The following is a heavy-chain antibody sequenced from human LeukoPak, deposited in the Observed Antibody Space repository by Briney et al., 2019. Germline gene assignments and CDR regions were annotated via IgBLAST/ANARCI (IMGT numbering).Heavy chain of an antibody. CDR2: IYYSGST. V-gene: IGHV4-59*12. CDR3: ARGGTLGDSSGYYFSAHFDY. Sequence: SETLSLTCTVSGGSISSYYWSWIRQPPGKGLEWIGSIYYSGSTNYNPSLKSRVTISVDTSKNQFSLKLSSVTAADTAVYYCARGGTLGDSSGYYFSAHFDYWGQGTLVTVSS. CDR1: GGSISSYY. J-gene: IGHJ4*02. D-gene: IGHD3-22*01.